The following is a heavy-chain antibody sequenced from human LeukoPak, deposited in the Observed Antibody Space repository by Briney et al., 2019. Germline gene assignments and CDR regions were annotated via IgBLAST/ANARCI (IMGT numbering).Heavy chain of an antibody. V-gene: IGHV1-8*01. CDR3: ARRVGSGWPVQH. CDR2: MNPNSGNT. J-gene: IGHJ1*01. D-gene: IGHD6-19*01. CDR1: GYTFSSHD. Sequence: ASVKVSCKASGYTFSSHDINWVRQATGQGLEWMGWMNPNSGNTGYAQKFQGRLNMTRYTSISTAYMELSSLRSEDTAVYYCARRVGSGWPVQHWGQGTLVTVSS.